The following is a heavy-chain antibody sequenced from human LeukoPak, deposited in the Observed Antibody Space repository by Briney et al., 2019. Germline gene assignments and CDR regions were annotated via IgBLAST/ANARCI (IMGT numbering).Heavy chain of an antibody. CDR1: GYTFTSYG. CDR2: ISAYNGNT. J-gene: IGHJ4*02. V-gene: IGHV1-18*01. D-gene: IGHD5-24*01. CDR3: ARENLRDGYTYWDY. Sequence: ASVKVSCKASGYTFTSYGISWVRQAPGQGLEWMGWISAYNGNTNYAQKLQGRVTMTTDTSTSTAYMELRSLRSDDTAVYYCARENLRDGYTYWDYWGQGTLVTVSS.